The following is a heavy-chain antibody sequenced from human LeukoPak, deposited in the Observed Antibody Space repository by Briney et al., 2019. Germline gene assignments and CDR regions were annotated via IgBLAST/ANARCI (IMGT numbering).Heavy chain of an antibody. CDR3: AKDRSGDYEDWFDP. D-gene: IGHD4-17*01. CDR1: GFTVSSNY. CDR2: ISGSGGST. J-gene: IGHJ5*02. Sequence: GGSLRLSCAASGFTVSSNYMSWVRQAPGKGLEWVSAISGSGGSTYYADSVKGRFTISRDNSKNTLYLQMNSLRAEDTAVYYCAKDRSGDYEDWFDPWGQGTLVTVSS. V-gene: IGHV3-23*01.